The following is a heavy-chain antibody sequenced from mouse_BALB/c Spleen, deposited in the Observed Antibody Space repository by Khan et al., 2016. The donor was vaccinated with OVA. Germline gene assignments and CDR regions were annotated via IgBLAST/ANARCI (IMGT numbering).Heavy chain of an antibody. Sequence: QIQLVQSGPELKKPGETVKISCKASGYTFTNYGMNWVKQAPGKGLKWMGWINTYSGEPTYADDFKGRSAFSLETSASTAYMQIKNLKNEDTATYYCARSNSDWHVDVWGEGTTVTVSS. CDR1: GYTFTNYG. CDR3: ARSNSDWHVDV. V-gene: IGHV9-3-1*01. J-gene: IGHJ1*01. CDR2: INTYSGEP. D-gene: IGHD4-1*02.